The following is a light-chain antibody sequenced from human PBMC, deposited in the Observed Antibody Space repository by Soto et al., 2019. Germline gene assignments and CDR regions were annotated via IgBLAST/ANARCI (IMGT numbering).Light chain of an antibody. CDR3: SSYTSSNTLV. J-gene: IGLJ1*01. V-gene: IGLV2-14*01. CDR2: DVS. Sequence: QSALTQPASVSGSPGQSITISCTGTSSDDGGYNYVSWYQQHPGKAPKRMIYDVSNRPSGVSNRFSGSKSGNTASLTISGLQAEDEADYYCSSYTSSNTLVFGPGTKLTVL. CDR1: SSDDGGYNY.